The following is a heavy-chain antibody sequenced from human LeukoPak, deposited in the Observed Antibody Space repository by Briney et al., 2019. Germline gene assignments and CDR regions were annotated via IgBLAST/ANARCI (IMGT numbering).Heavy chain of an antibody. CDR3: ARGAGFGESHIGPGEYYYYMDV. J-gene: IGHJ6*03. V-gene: IGHV3-48*03. Sequence: AGGSLRLSCAASGFTFSSYEMSWVRQAPGKGLEWVSYISSSGSTMHYADSVKGRFTISRDNAKNSLYLQMNSLRAEDTAVYYCARGAGFGESHIGPGEYYYYMDVWGKGTTVTVSS. D-gene: IGHD3-10*01. CDR1: GFTFSSYE. CDR2: ISSSGSTM.